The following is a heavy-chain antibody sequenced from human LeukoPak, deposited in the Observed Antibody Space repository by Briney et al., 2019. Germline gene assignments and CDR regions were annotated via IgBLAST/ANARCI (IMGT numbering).Heavy chain of an antibody. Sequence: KAGGSLRLSCAASGFTFCSYTMIWLRQAPGRGLEWVSCISSSSTYMLYADSAKGRFIISRDNAKNSLYLKMNSLRAEDTAVYYCARDICDDYWGQGTLVTVSS. CDR2: ISSSSTYM. CDR1: GFTFCSYT. J-gene: IGHJ4*02. V-gene: IGHV3-21*01. CDR3: ARDICDDY. D-gene: IGHD2-21*01.